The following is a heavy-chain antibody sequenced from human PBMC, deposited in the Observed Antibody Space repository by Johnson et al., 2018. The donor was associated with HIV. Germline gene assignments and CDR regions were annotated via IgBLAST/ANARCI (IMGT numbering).Heavy chain of an antibody. J-gene: IGHJ3*02. CDR3: ARELIVGATNAFDI. Sequence: EQLVESGGGLVQPGGSLRLSCVGSGFIFSDYSMHWVRQAPGKGLEYVSLIGSSGGGTFYADSVKVRFIISRDNSKNTLYLQMNSLRAEDTALYYCARELIVGATNAFDIWGQGTMVTVSS. D-gene: IGHD1-26*01. V-gene: IGHV3-64*07. CDR1: GFIFSDYS. CDR2: IGSSGGGT.